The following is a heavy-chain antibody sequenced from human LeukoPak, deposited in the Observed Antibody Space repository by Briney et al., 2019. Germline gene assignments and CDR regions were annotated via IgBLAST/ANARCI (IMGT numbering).Heavy chain of an antibody. CDR3: ARAGRTFSGGWFDP. V-gene: IGHV4-59*01. Sequence: PETLSLTCTVSGGSISSYYWSWIRQPPGKGLEWIGYIYYSGSTNYNPSLKSRVTISVDTSKNQFSLKLSSVTAADTAVYYCARAGRTFSGGWFDPWGQGTLVTVSS. J-gene: IGHJ5*02. CDR2: IYYSGST. D-gene: IGHD3-16*01. CDR1: GGSISSYY.